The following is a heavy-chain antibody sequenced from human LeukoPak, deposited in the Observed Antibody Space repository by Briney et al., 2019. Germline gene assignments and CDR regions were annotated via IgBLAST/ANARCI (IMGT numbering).Heavy chain of an antibody. Sequence: ASVKVSCKSSGYTFTDYFIHWVRQAPGQGLEWMGWMNPNSGGANFAQKFQGRVTMTRDTSISTAYMELNRLTSDDTALYYCARELRGGGHDSRSFDYWGQGTLVTVSS. V-gene: IGHV1-2*02. D-gene: IGHD5-12*01. J-gene: IGHJ4*02. CDR1: GYTFTDYF. CDR3: ARELRGGGHDSRSFDY. CDR2: MNPNSGGA.